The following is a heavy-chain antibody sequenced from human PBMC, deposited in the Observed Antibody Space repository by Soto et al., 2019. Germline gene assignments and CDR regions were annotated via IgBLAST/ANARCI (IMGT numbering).Heavy chain of an antibody. V-gene: IGHV3-33*01. Sequence: QVQLVESGGGVVQPGRSLRLSCAASGLTFSNFGMHWVRQAPGKGLEWVAVIWYDGSNEYYPDSVKGRFTISRDNSKNTLYLQINSLRAEDTAVYYCARLNTGWYFDLWGRGTLVTVSS. D-gene: IGHD4-17*01. CDR3: ARLNTGWYFDL. CDR1: GLTFSNFG. J-gene: IGHJ2*01. CDR2: IWYDGSNE.